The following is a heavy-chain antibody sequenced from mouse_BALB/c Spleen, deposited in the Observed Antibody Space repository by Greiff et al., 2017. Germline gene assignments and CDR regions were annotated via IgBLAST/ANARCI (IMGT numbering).Heavy chain of an antibody. CDR2: ISDGGSYT. V-gene: IGHV5-4*02. J-gene: IGHJ3*01. CDR3: ARDRGELGRAWFAY. Sequence: DVKLMESGGGLVKPGGSLKLSCAASGFTFSDYYMYWVRQTPEKRLEWVATISDGGSYTYYPDSVKGRFTISRDNAKNNLYLQMSSLKSEDTAMYYCARDRGELGRAWFAYWGQGTLVTVSA. D-gene: IGHD4-1*01. CDR1: GFTFSDYY.